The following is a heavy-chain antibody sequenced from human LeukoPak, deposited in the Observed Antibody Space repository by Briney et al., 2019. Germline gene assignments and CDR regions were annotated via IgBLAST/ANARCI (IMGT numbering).Heavy chain of an antibody. V-gene: IGHV3-23*01. J-gene: IGHJ3*02. CDR1: GFTFSSYA. Sequence: GGSLRLSCAASGFTFSSYAMSWVRQAPGKGLEWVSGISGSGGSTYYADSVKGRFTISRDNSKNTLYLQMNSLRAEDTAVYYCAKDALYCSGGSCYLDAFDIWGQGTMVTVSS. CDR3: AKDALYCSGGSCYLDAFDI. CDR2: ISGSGGST. D-gene: IGHD2-15*01.